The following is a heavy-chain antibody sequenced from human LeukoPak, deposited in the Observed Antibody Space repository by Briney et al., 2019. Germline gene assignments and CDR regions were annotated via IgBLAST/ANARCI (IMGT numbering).Heavy chain of an antibody. CDR1: GFTFSTYS. CDR2: ISSNSRYI. CDR3: ARVAEAAAFDS. D-gene: IGHD6-13*01. Sequence: GGSLRLSCAASGFTFSTYSINWVRRAPGKGLEWVSSISSNSRYIYYADSMRGRFTISRDNAKNSLYLQMNSLKPEDTAVYYCARVAEAAAFDSWGQGTLVTVSS. J-gene: IGHJ4*02. V-gene: IGHV3-21*06.